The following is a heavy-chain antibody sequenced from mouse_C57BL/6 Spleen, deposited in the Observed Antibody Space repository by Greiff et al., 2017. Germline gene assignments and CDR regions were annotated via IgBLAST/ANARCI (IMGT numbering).Heavy chain of an antibody. CDR2: IDPSDSYT. Sequence: VQLQQSGAELVMPGASVKLSCKASGYTFTSYWLHWVKQRPGQGLEWIGEIDPSDSYTNYNQKFKGKSTLTVDKSSSTAYMQLSSLTSEDSAVYYCARWVVDWYFDVWGTGTTVTVSS. CDR3: ARWVVDWYFDV. V-gene: IGHV1-69*01. J-gene: IGHJ1*03. CDR1: GYTFTSYW. D-gene: IGHD1-1*01.